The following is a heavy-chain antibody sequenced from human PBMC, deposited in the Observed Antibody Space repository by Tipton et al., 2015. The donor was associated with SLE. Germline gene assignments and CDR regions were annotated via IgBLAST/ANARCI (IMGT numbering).Heavy chain of an antibody. D-gene: IGHD1-26*01. Sequence: GLVKPSETLSLTCTVSGGSISSYYWSWIRQPPGKGLEWIGYIYYSGSTNYNPSLKSRVTISVDTSKNQFSLKLSSVTAADTAVYYCARSRWELLHQIGWFDPWGQGTLVTVSS. V-gene: IGHV4-59*01. CDR3: ARSRWELLHQIGWFDP. CDR1: GGSISSYY. J-gene: IGHJ5*02. CDR2: IYYSGST.